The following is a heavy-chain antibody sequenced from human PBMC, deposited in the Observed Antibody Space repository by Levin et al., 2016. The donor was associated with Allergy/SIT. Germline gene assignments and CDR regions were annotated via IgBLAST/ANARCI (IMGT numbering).Heavy chain of an antibody. CDR3: AGVPSLLRRKNWFDP. D-gene: IGHD3-3*01. J-gene: IGHJ5*02. V-gene: IGHV4-34*01. CDR2: INHSGST. CDR1: GGSFSGYY. Sequence: SETLSLTCAVYGGSFSGYYWSWIRQPPGKGLEWIGEINHSGSTNYNPSLKSRVTISVDTSKNQFSLKLSSVTAADTAVYYCAGVPSLLRRKNWFDPWGQGTLVTVSS.